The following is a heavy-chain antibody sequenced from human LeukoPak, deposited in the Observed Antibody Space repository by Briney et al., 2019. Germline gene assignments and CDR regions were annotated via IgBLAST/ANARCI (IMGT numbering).Heavy chain of an antibody. CDR3: ARMAVAGSY. J-gene: IGHJ4*02. CDR2: INHSGST. V-gene: IGHV4-34*01. Sequence: NPSETLSLTCAVYGGSFSGYYWSWIRQPPGKGREWIGEINHSGSTNYNPSLKSRVTISVDTSKNQFSLKLSSVTAADTAVYYCARMAVAGSYWGQGTLVTVSS. D-gene: IGHD6-19*01. CDR1: GGSFSGYY.